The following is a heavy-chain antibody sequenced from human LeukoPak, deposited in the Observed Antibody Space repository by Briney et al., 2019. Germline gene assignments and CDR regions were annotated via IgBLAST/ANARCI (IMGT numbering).Heavy chain of an antibody. D-gene: IGHD5-24*01. CDR1: GFTFSSYS. CDR3: AKAIGGRRLQPYL. CDR2: VSHSGTDT. V-gene: IGHV3-21*04. Sequence: KPGGSLRLSCAASGFTFSSYSMNWVRQAPGKGLEWVSAVSHSGTDTYYADSVKGRFTISRDNSKNTLYLQMSSLRAEDTALYYCAKAIGGRRLQPYLWGQGTLVTVSS. J-gene: IGHJ5*02.